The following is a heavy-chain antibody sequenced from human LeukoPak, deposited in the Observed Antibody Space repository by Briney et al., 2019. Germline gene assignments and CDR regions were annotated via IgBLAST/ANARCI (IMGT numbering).Heavy chain of an antibody. D-gene: IGHD3-16*01. J-gene: IGHJ2*01. V-gene: IGHV4-39*01. CDR1: GGSISSSSDY. CDR2: IFYSGST. Sequence: SETLSLTCTVSGGSISSSSDYWGWIRQPPGKGLEWIGSIFYSGSTYYNPSLKSRVTISVDTSKKQFSLRLTSVTAADTAVYYCARGLAGRASGAVYFDLWGRGALVTVSS. CDR3: ARGLAGRASGAVYFDL.